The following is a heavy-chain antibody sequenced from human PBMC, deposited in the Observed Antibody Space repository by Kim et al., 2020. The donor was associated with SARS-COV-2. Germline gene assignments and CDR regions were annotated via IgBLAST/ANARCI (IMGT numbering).Heavy chain of an antibody. V-gene: IGHV4-59*08. J-gene: IGHJ4*02. Sequence: PPPKRQVTISVDTPKNQFSLKLSSVTAADTAVYYCARQGDYYDSSGYFDYWGQGTLVTVSS. D-gene: IGHD3-22*01. CDR3: ARQGDYYDSSGYFDY.